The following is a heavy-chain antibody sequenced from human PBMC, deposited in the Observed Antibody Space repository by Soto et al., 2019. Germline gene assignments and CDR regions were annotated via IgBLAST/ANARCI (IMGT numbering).Heavy chain of an antibody. D-gene: IGHD3-10*01. CDR1: GGSISSSSYC. V-gene: IGHV4-61*05. Sequence: SETLSLTCTVSGGSISSSSYCRGWVRQPPGKGLEWIGYIYYSGSTNYNPSLKSRVTISVDTSKNQFSLKLSSVTAADTAVYYCARTGPGVYNWFDPWGQGTLVTSPQ. CDR2: IYYSGST. CDR3: ARTGPGVYNWFDP. J-gene: IGHJ5*02.